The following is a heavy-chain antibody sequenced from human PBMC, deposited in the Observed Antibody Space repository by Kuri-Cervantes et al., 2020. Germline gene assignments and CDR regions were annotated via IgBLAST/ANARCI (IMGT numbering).Heavy chain of an antibody. V-gene: IGHV3-11*04. CDR1: GFTFSDYY. D-gene: IGHD2-2*01. Sequence: GESLKISCAASGFTFSDYYMSWIRQAPGKGLEWVSYISSSGSTIYYADSVKGRFTISRDNAKNSLYLQMNSLRAEDTAVYYCAREGQGYCSSTSCPFDYWGQGTLVTVSS. J-gene: IGHJ4*02. CDR3: AREGQGYCSSTSCPFDY. CDR2: ISSSGSTI.